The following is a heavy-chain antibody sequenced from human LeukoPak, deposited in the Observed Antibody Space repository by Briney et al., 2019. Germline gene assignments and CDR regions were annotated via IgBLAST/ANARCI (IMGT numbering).Heavy chain of an antibody. CDR2: ISWNSGSI. Sequence: PGGSLRLSCAASGFTFDDYAMHWVRQAPGKGLEWVSGISWNSGSIGYADSVKGRFTISRDNSKNSLYLQMNSLRTEDTALYYCAKERGDGYKNFDYWGQGTLVTVSS. D-gene: IGHD5-24*01. CDR1: GFTFDDYA. CDR3: AKERGDGYKNFDY. J-gene: IGHJ4*02. V-gene: IGHV3-9*01.